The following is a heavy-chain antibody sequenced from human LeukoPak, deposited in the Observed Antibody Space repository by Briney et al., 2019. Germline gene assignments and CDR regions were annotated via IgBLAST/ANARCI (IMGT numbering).Heavy chain of an antibody. CDR2: IYYSGST. CDR3: ARLFNYYFDY. J-gene: IGHJ4*02. D-gene: IGHD1-1*01. V-gene: IGHV4-59*01. Sequence: SETLSLTCTVSGGSIRSYYWSWIRQPPGKGLEWIGYIYYSGSTNYNPSLKSRVTMSVDTSKNQFSLKLSSVTAADTAVYYCARLFNYYFDYWGQGTLVTVSS. CDR1: GGSIRSYY.